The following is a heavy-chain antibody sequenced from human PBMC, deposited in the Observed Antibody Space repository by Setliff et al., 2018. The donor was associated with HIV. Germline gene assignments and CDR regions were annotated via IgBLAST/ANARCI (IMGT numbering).Heavy chain of an antibody. V-gene: IGHV4-34*01. CDR1: GDSFSGFY. CDR3: AREGPFHQTTHTSNFFVDY. D-gene: IGHD2-2*01. Sequence: SETLSLTCDLYGDSFSGFYWSWIRQPPGKGLEWVGHIDHNGVAAYGPSLKSRVTISVDMSKRQFSLKITSLTAADTAVYYCAREGPFHQTTHTSNFFVDYWGQGALVTVSS. CDR2: IDHNGVA. J-gene: IGHJ4*01.